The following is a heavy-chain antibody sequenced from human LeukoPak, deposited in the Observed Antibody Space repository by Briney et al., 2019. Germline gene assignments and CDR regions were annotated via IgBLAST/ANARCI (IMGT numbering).Heavy chain of an antibody. D-gene: IGHD1-14*01. V-gene: IGHV1-18*04. CDR3: ARESHITREDY. CDR1: GYTFTRYY. J-gene: IGHJ4*02. Sequence: ASVKVSCKASGYTFTRYYMHWVRQAPGQGLEWMGWISANNGDTDYPQKFQGRVTMTTDTYTTTAYMELRSLRSDDTATYYCARESHITREDYWGQGTLVTVSS. CDR2: ISANNGDT.